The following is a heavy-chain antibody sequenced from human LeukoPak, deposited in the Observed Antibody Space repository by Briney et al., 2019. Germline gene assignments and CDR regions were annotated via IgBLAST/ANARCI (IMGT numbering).Heavy chain of an antibody. J-gene: IGHJ4*02. V-gene: IGHV3-23*01. CDR1: GFTFSSYA. Sequence: GGSLRLSCAASGFTFSSYAMSWVRQAPGKGLEWVSAISGSGGSTYYADSVKGRFTISRDNSKNTLYLQMNSLRAEDTAVYYCAKAAGRYSSGWLYYFDYWGQGTLVTVS. CDR2: ISGSGGST. D-gene: IGHD6-19*01. CDR3: AKAAGRYSSGWLYYFDY.